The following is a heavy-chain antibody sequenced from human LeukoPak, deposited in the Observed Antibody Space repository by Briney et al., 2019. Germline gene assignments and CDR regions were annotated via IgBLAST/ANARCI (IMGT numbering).Heavy chain of an antibody. CDR2: ISGSGDTT. CDR3: SKLRSSVPAAAYNN. D-gene: IGHD2-2*01. CDR1: GFTFSNYA. V-gene: IGHV3-23*01. J-gene: IGHJ4*02. Sequence: PGGSLRLSCAASGFTFSNYAMSWVRQAPGKGLEWVSVISGSGDTTDYADSVKGRFTISRDNSKNTLYLQMNSLRAEDTAVYYCSKLRSSVPAAAYNNWGQGILVTVSS.